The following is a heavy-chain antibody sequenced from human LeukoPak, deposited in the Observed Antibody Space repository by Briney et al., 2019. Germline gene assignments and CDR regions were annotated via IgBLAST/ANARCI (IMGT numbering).Heavy chain of an antibody. CDR1: GFTFSSYE. Sequence: GGSLRLSCAASGFTFSSYEMNWVRQAPGKGLEWVSYISSSGSTIYYADSVKGRFTISRDNAKNSLYLQMNSLRAEDTAVYYCARGPYSSGIGWEDYYYYMDVRGKGTTVTVSS. J-gene: IGHJ6*03. V-gene: IGHV3-48*03. CDR2: ISSSGSTI. D-gene: IGHD6-19*01. CDR3: ARGPYSSGIGWEDYYYYMDV.